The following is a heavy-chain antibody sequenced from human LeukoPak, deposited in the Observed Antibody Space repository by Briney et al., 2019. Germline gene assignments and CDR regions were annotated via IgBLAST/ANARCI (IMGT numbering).Heavy chain of an antibody. Sequence: GASVKVSCKASGYTFTGYYMHWVRQAPGQGLEWMGWINPNSGGTNYAQKFQGRVTMTRDTSISAAYMELSRLRSDDTAVYYCARDCGDWDAFDIWGQGTMVTVSS. CDR1: GYTFTGYY. V-gene: IGHV1-2*02. CDR3: ARDCGDWDAFDI. J-gene: IGHJ3*02. D-gene: IGHD2-21*02. CDR2: INPNSGGT.